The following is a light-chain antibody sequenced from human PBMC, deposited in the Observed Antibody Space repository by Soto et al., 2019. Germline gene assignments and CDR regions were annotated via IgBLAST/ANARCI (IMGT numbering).Light chain of an antibody. CDR2: GAS. CDR3: QQYNNWPYT. V-gene: IGKV3-15*01. Sequence: EMVMTQSPATLSVSPGERATLSCRASQSVSSTLSWYQQKPGQAPRLLIYGASTRATGIPARFSGSGSGTEFTLTISSLQSEDFAVYYCQQYNNWPYTFGQGTKLEIK. CDR1: QSVSST. J-gene: IGKJ2*01.